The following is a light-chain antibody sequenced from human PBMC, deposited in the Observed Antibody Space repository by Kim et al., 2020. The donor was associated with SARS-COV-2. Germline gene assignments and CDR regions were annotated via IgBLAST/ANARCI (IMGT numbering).Light chain of an antibody. V-gene: IGKV1-39*01. J-gene: IGKJ1*01. Sequence: ASVGDRVTITCRASQSISSYLNWYQQKPGKAPKLLIYAASTLQSGVPSRFSGSESGTDFTLTISSLQPEDIATYYCQQSYSIPQTFGQGTKVDIK. CDR1: QSISSY. CDR2: AAS. CDR3: QQSYSIPQT.